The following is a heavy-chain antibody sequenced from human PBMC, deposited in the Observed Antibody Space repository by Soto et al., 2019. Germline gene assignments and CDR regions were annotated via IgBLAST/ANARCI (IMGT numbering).Heavy chain of an antibody. Sequence: GGSLRLSCAASGFTFTTYWMSWVRQAPGKGLEWVANINQDGGEKFYVDSVKGRFTISRDNAKNSLYLQMNSLRAEDTAVYYCARRAVDTAMVPWGMDVWGQGTTVTVSS. J-gene: IGHJ6*02. V-gene: IGHV3-7*03. CDR1: GFTFTTYW. D-gene: IGHD5-18*01. CDR2: INQDGGEK. CDR3: ARRAVDTAMVPWGMDV.